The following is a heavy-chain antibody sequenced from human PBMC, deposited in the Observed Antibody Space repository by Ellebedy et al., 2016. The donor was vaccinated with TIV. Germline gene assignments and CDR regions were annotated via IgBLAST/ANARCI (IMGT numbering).Heavy chain of an antibody. CDR3: ARGWFGSGMGV. Sequence: SQTLSLTCVISGDSVSTDIGWNWIRQSPSRGLEWLGRTYYRSKWNNDYAVSLKSRITINPDTSKNLFSLQLNSVTPEDTAVYYRARGWFGSGMGVWGQGTTVTVSS. J-gene: IGHJ6*02. V-gene: IGHV6-1*01. D-gene: IGHD3-10*01. CDR2: TYYRSKWNN. CDR1: GDSVSTDIG.